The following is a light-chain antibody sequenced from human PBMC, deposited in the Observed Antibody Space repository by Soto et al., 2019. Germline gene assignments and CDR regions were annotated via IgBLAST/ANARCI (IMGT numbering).Light chain of an antibody. CDR2: GAS. Sequence: EIVLTQSPGTLSLSPGERATLSCRASQSVSNNYLAWYQQKPGQAPGLLIYGASNRATGIPDRFSGSGSGTDFTLTISRLEPEDFAVYYCQQYDSLPITFGQGTRLEIK. CDR3: QQYDSLPIT. CDR1: QSVSNNY. V-gene: IGKV3-20*01. J-gene: IGKJ5*01.